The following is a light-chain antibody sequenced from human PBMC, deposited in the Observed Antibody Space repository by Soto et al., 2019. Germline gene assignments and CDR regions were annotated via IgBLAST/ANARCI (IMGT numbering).Light chain of an antibody. V-gene: IGKV3-11*01. Sequence: EIVLTQSPGTLSLYPGERATLSCRASQSVSSYLAWYQQKPGQAPRLLIYDASNRATGIPARFSGSGSGTDFTLTISSLEPEDFATYYCQQSYSTPVTFGQGTKVDIK. J-gene: IGKJ1*01. CDR2: DAS. CDR3: QQSYSTPVT. CDR1: QSVSSY.